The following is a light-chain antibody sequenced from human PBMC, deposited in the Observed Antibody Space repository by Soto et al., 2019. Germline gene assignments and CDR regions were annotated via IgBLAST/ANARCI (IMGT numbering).Light chain of an antibody. Sequence: DIQMTQSPSSLSASVGDRVTITCRASQDISNYLAWYQQKPGKVPKLLIYAASTLQSGVPSRFSGSGSGTDFTLTISSLQPADVATYYCQKYSSAPPTFGQGTKVEIK. CDR2: AAS. CDR3: QKYSSAPPT. V-gene: IGKV1-27*01. CDR1: QDISNY. J-gene: IGKJ1*01.